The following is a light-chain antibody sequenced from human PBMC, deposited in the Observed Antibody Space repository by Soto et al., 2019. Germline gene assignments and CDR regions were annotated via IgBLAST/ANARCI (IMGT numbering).Light chain of an antibody. Sequence: EIVLTQSPATLSLSPGSRPTLXRRASQSVSSYLAWYQQKPGQAPRLLIYDASNRATGIPARFSGSGSGTEFTLTISRLEPEDFAVYYCQQYGSSPITFGQGTRLEIK. J-gene: IGKJ5*01. CDR2: DAS. CDR1: QSVSSY. CDR3: QQYGSSPIT. V-gene: IGKV3-20*01.